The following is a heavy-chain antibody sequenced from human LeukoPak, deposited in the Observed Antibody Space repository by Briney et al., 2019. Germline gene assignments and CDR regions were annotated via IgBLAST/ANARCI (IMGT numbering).Heavy chain of an antibody. CDR3: AQSRGYYDSSGYYYALDY. Sequence: ASVKVSCKASGGTFSSYAISWVRQAPGQGLEWMGGIIPIFGTANYAQKFQGRVTITADESTSTAYMELSSLRSEDTAVYYCAQSRGYYDSSGYYYALDYWGRGTLVTVSS. CDR1: GGTFSSYA. J-gene: IGHJ4*02. V-gene: IGHV1-69*13. D-gene: IGHD3-22*01. CDR2: IIPIFGTA.